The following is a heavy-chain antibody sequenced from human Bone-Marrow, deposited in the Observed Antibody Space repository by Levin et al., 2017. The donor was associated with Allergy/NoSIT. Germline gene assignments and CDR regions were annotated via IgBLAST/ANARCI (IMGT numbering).Heavy chain of an antibody. D-gene: IGHD6-6*01. V-gene: IGHV3-30*04. J-gene: IGHJ4*02. Sequence: GESLKISCAASGFTFSSYAMHWVRQAPGKGLEWVAVISYDGSNKYYADSVKGRFTISRDNSKNTLYLQMNSLRAEDTAVYYCARDMGWYSSSSPGVDYWGQGTLVTVSS. CDR3: ARDMGWYSSSSPGVDY. CDR1: GFTFSSYA. CDR2: ISYDGSNK.